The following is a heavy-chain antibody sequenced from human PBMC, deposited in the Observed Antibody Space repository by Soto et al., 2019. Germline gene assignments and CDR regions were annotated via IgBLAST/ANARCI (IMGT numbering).Heavy chain of an antibody. Sequence: QVQLVQSGAEVKKPGASVKVSCKASGYTFTSYYMHWVRQAPGQGLEWMGIINPSGGSTSYAQKFQGRVTMTRDTSTSTVYRELSSLRSEDTAVYYCAREAYYDILTGAFDPWGQGTLVTVSS. D-gene: IGHD3-9*01. V-gene: IGHV1-46*01. CDR2: INPSGGST. CDR1: GYTFTSYY. CDR3: AREAYYDILTGAFDP. J-gene: IGHJ5*02.